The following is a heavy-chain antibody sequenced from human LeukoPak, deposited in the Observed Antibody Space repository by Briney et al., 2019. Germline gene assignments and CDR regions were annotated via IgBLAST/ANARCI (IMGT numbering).Heavy chain of an antibody. Sequence: GGSLRLSCAASGFTFSNYGMNWVRQAPGKGLEWVSAISGSGGSTYYADSVKGRFTISRDNSKNTLYLQMNSLRAEDTAVYYCAKCGSGGSCYSTAFDIWGQGTMVTVSS. CDR2: ISGSGGST. V-gene: IGHV3-23*01. CDR1: GFTFSNYG. CDR3: AKCGSGGSCYSTAFDI. J-gene: IGHJ3*02. D-gene: IGHD2-15*01.